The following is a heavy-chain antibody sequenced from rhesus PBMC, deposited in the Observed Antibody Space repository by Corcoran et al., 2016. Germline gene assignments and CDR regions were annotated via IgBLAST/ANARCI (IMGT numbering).Heavy chain of an antibody. CDR3: ARLTYYYDSGYFDY. Sequence: QVQLQESGPGLVKPSETLSLTCAVSGGSFSSYWWSWIRQPPGKGLAWIGENMGNSGRTNYNPSLRSRVTISKDASKNQFCRKLSSVTAADTAVYYCARLTYYYDSGYFDYWGQGVLVTVSS. CDR1: GGSFSSYW. CDR2: NMGNSGRT. J-gene: IGHJ4*01. V-gene: IGHV4-80*01. D-gene: IGHD3-28*01.